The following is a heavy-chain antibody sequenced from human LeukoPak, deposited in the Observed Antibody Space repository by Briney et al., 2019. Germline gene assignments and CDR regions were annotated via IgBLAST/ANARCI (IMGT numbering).Heavy chain of an antibody. Sequence: KTSETLSLTCAISGVSFSSYSATWNWNTQAPARGCEWLVKDYYRSEWYNDYSLSVKSRITINTDTSKNQFSLQLNSVTAEDTAVYYCARAISVITDAFDIWGQGTMVTVSS. V-gene: IGHV6-1*01. CDR1: GVSFSSYSAT. J-gene: IGHJ3*02. D-gene: IGHD3-16*01. CDR3: ARAISVITDAFDI. CDR2: DYYRSEWYN.